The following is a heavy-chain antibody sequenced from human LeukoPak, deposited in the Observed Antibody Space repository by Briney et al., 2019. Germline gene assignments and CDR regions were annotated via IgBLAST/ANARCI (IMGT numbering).Heavy chain of an antibody. CDR1: GGSISSGGYY. V-gene: IGHV4-31*03. Sequence: SESLPLTCTVSGGSISSGGYYWSWIRQHPGKGLEWIGYIYYSGSTYYNPSLKSRVTISVDTSKNQFSLKLSSVTAADTAVYYCARATRGYSLSIDYWGQGTLVTVSS. CDR3: ARATRGYSLSIDY. CDR2: IYYSGST. D-gene: IGHD4-23*01. J-gene: IGHJ4*02.